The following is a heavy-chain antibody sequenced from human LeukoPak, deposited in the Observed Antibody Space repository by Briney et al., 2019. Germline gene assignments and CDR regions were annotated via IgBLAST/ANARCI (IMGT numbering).Heavy chain of an antibody. CDR2: INHSGST. D-gene: IGHD3-3*01. V-gene: IGHV4-34*01. Sequence: PSETLSLTCAVYGGSFSGYYWSWIRQPPGKGLEWIGEINHSGSTNYNPSLKSRVTISVDTSKNQFSLKLSSATAADTAVYYCASNLYDFWSGYYTLDYWGQGTLVTVSS. J-gene: IGHJ4*02. CDR1: GGSFSGYY. CDR3: ASNLYDFWSGYYTLDY.